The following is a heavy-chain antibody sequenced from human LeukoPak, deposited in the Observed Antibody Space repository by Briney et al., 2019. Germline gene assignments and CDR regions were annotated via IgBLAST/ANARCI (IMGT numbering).Heavy chain of an antibody. V-gene: IGHV3-23*01. D-gene: IGHD3-3*01. CDR1: GFTFNSYA. CDR3: AKGTRGTDRYDFWSGYYFDY. J-gene: IGHJ4*02. Sequence: GGSLRLSCAASGFTFNSYAMSWVRQAPGKGLEWVSAISGSGGSTYYADSVKGRFTISRDNSKNTPYLQMNSLRAEDTAVYYCAKGTRGTDRYDFWSGYYFDYWGQGTLVTVSS. CDR2: ISGSGGST.